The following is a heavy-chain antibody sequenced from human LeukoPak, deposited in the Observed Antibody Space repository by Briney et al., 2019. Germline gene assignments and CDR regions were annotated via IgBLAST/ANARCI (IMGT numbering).Heavy chain of an antibody. Sequence: SETLSLTCAVSGGSISGSDWWSWVRQPPGKGLGWSREIYHSGSTNYNPSLKSRVTISVDTSKNQFSLKLSSVTAADTAVYYCARGGYDFWSGYRDAFDIWGQGTMVTVSS. J-gene: IGHJ3*02. V-gene: IGHV4-4*02. D-gene: IGHD3-3*01. CDR3: ARGGYDFWSGYRDAFDI. CDR2: IYHSGST. CDR1: GGSISGSDW.